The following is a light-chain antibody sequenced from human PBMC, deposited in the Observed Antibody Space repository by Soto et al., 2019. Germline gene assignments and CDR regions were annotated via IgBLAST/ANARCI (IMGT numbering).Light chain of an antibody. J-gene: IGKJ1*01. Sequence: EIVMTQSPATLSVSPGERATLSCRASQNITSNLTWYQQKPGQAPRLLIYGASTRATGIPARFSGSGSGTEFPLTLSSLQAEDFAVYYCQQYIHWPRTFGQGTKVEIK. V-gene: IGKV3-15*01. CDR1: QNITSN. CDR3: QQYIHWPRT. CDR2: GAS.